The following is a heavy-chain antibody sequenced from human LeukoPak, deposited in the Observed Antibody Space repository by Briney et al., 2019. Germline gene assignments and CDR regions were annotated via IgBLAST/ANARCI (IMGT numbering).Heavy chain of an antibody. CDR1: GYTFTSYY. D-gene: IGHD4-23*01. CDR2: INPSGGST. Sequence: ASVKVSCKASGYTFTSYYMHWVRQAPGQGLEWMGIINPSGGSTSYAQKFQGRVTMTRDMSTSTDYMELSSLRSEDTAVYYCARDNSVEDTASWFDPGGQGTLVTVSS. CDR3: ARDNSVEDTASWFDP. J-gene: IGHJ5*02. V-gene: IGHV1-46*01.